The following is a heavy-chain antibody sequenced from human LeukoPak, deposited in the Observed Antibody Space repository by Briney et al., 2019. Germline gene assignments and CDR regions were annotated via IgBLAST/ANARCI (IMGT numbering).Heavy chain of an antibody. CDR3: AKVLRRVTVFGVAPPFDD. D-gene: IGHD3-3*01. CDR2: ISGSGIKT. CDR1: GFTFSNFD. J-gene: IGHJ4*02. V-gene: IGHV3-23*01. Sequence: GGSLRLSCAASGFTFSNFDMSWVRQAPGRGLEWVSAISGSGIKTDYADSVKGRFTISRDNSKDTLHLLMSSLGAEDTAIYYCAKVLRRVTVFGVAPPFDDWGQGTLVTVSS.